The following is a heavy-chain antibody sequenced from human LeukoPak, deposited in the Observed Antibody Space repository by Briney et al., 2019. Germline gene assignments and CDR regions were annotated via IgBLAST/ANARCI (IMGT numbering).Heavy chain of an antibody. J-gene: IGHJ4*02. CDR1: GYTFTGYY. CDR2: MNPNSGNT. Sequence: GASVKVSCKASGYTFTGYYMHWVRQAPGQGLEWMGWMNPNSGNTGYAQKFQGRVTMTRNTSISTAYMELSSLRSEDTAVYYCARARYYGSGSYYFDYWGQGTLVTVSS. V-gene: IGHV1-8*02. CDR3: ARARYYGSGSYYFDY. D-gene: IGHD3-10*01.